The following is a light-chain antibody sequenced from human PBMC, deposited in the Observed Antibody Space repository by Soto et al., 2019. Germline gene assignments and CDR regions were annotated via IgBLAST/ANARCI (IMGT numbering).Light chain of an antibody. V-gene: IGKV1-5*03. CDR3: QQYYDFRT. CDR2: EAS. CDR1: QGVSTW. J-gene: IGKJ1*01. Sequence: IQMTQSPSTLSGSVGDRVTITCRASQGVSTWLAWYQHKPGQAPKLLIYEASKLQSGVPSRFSASGSVRDFTLTITSLQPEDSATYYCQQYYDFRTFGRGTKVDIK.